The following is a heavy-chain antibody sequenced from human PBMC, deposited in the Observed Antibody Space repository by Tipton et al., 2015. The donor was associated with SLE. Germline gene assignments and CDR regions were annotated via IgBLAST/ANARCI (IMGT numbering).Heavy chain of an antibody. CDR3: ARDSLGFDY. D-gene: IGHD1-26*01. CDR2: SSYSGGT. CDR1: GDSISSSPYY. V-gene: IGHV4-39*07. J-gene: IGHJ4*02. Sequence: TLSLTCTVSGDSISSSPYYWGWIRQPPGKGLEWIGSSSYSGGTYYSPSLKSRVTISVDTSKNQFSLRLSSVTAADTAVYYCARDSLGFDYWGQGTLVIVSS.